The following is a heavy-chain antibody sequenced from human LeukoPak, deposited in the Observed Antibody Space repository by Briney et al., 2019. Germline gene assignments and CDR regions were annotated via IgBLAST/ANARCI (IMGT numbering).Heavy chain of an antibody. CDR2: INPNSGGT. J-gene: IGHJ5*02. D-gene: IGHD5-12*01. CDR3: ARGMDGYDKYNWFDP. CDR1: GYTFTGYY. V-gene: IGHV1-2*02. Sequence: ASVKVSCKASGYTFTGYYMHWVRQAPGQGLEWMGWINPNSGGTNYAQKFQGRVTMTRDTSISTAYMELSRLRSDDTAVYYCARGMDGYDKYNWFDPWGQGTLATVSS.